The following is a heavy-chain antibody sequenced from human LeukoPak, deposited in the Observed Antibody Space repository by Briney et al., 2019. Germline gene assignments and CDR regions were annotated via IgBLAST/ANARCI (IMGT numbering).Heavy chain of an antibody. D-gene: IGHD2-15*01. J-gene: IGHJ5*02. Sequence: GASVKVSCKASGYTFTSYYMHWVRQAPGQGLEWMGIINPSGGSTSYAQKFQGRVTMTRDTSTSTVYMELSSLRSEDTAVYYCAGHLGYCSGGSCGLWFDPWGQGTLVTVSS. CDR2: INPSGGST. V-gene: IGHV1-46*01. CDR1: GYTFTSYY. CDR3: AGHLGYCSGGSCGLWFDP.